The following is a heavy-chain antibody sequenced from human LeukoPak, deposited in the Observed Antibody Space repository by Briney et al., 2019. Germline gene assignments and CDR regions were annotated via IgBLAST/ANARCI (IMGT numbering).Heavy chain of an antibody. J-gene: IGHJ3*02. CDR2: ISAYNGNT. D-gene: IGHD6-13*01. CDR1: GYTFTGYY. V-gene: IGHV1-18*04. Sequence: ASVKVSCKASGYTFTGYYMHWVRQAPGQGLEWMGWISAYNGNTNYAQKLQGRVTMTTDTSTSTAYMELRSLRSDDTAVYYCAREGAAAAAGTDLDAFDIWGQGTMVTVSS. CDR3: AREGAAAAAGTDLDAFDI.